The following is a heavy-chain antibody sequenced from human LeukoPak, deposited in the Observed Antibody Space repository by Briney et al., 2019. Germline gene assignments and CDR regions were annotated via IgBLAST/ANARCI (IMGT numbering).Heavy chain of an antibody. J-gene: IGHJ4*02. Sequence: GASVKVSCKASAGTFSSYAISWVRQAPGQGLEWMGGIIPIFGTANYAQKFQGRGTITTDESTSTAYMELSSLRSEDTAVYYCARDKSPSAVVPAASDYWGQGTLVTVSS. D-gene: IGHD2-2*01. CDR2: IIPIFGTA. CDR1: AGTFSSYA. CDR3: ARDKSPSAVVPAASDY. V-gene: IGHV1-69*05.